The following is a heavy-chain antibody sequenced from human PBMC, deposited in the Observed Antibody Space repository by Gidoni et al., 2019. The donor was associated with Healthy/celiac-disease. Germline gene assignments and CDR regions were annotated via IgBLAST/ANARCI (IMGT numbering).Heavy chain of an antibody. CDR2: NIRIFGTA. V-gene: IGHV1-69*12. Sequence: QVQLVQSGAVVKKPGSSVTVSCKAAVGTFSSYAISWVRQTPGKGLGWMGGNIRIFGTADYGERCHGRVTIAADESTSTAYRELSSLRSEDKAVYYSARVRDGYNSYNRDYWGQGTLVTVSS. J-gene: IGHJ4*02. CDR3: ARVRDGYNSYNRDY. CDR1: VGTFSSYA. D-gene: IGHD5-12*01.